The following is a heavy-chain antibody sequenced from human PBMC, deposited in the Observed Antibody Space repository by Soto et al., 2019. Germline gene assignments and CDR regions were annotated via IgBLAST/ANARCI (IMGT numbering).Heavy chain of an antibody. J-gene: IGHJ4*02. V-gene: IGHV4-39*01. D-gene: IGHD3-9*01. CDR3: VRRYDILTGYFGYFDY. CDR1: GGSISNNNYH. CDR2: FYFGGGT. Sequence: PSETLSLTCTVSGGSISNNNYHWGWIRQPPGRGLEWIGTFYFGGGTNYNPSLKSRVTVSEDTSKNQFSLKLSSVTAADTAVYYCVRRYDILTGYFGYFDYWGQGIQVTVSS.